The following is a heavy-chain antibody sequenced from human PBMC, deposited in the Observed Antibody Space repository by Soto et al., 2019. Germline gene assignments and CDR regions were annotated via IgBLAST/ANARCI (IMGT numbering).Heavy chain of an antibody. CDR1: GGSISSSSYY. V-gene: IGHV4-39*07. D-gene: IGHD3-22*01. Sequence: PSETLSLTCTVSGGSISSSSYYWGWIRQPPGKGLEWIGSIYYSGSTYYNPSLKSRVTISVDTSKNQFSLKLTSATAADTAVYYCARDRRSYYSDGSGLDFWGQGTLVTVSS. J-gene: IGHJ4*02. CDR3: ARDRRSYYSDGSGLDF. CDR2: IYYSGST.